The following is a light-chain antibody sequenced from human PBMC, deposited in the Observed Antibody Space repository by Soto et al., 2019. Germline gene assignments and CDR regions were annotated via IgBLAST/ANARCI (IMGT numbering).Light chain of an antibody. V-gene: IGLV1-44*01. J-gene: IGLJ1*01. CDR2: AND. CDR3: GAWHDSLNGYV. CDR1: TSNIGSNT. Sequence: QSVLTQPPSASGTPGQSVSISCSGITSNIGSNTVDWYQQLPGTAPKLLIFANDQRPSGVPDRFSGSRSGTSASLAISGLQSEDEADYYCGAWHDSLNGYVFGTGTKVTVL.